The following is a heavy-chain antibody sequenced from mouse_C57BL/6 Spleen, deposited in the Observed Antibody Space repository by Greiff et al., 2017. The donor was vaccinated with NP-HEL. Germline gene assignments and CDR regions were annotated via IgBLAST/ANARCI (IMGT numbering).Heavy chain of an antibody. CDR2: IYPGDGDT. Sequence: QVHVKQSGAELVKPGASVKISCKASGYAFSSYWMNWVKQRPGKGLEWIGQIYPGDGDTNYNGKFKGKATLTADKSSSTAYMQLSSLTSEDSAVYFCARGVATRDAMDYWGQGTSVTVSS. J-gene: IGHJ4*01. D-gene: IGHD1-1*01. CDR3: ARGVATRDAMDY. V-gene: IGHV1-80*01. CDR1: GYAFSSYW.